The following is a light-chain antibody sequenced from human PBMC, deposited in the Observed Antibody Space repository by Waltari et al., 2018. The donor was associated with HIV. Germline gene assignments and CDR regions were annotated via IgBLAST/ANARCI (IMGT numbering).Light chain of an antibody. CDR2: DVT. J-gene: IGLJ2*01. V-gene: IGLV2-11*01. CDR1: TSDVGAYDY. Sequence: QSALTQPRSVSGSPGQSVTFSCTGTTSDVGAYDYVSWYQQHPCKAPKLIIYDVTKRPAGGPDRFAGSKSGNTASLTISGLQAEDEADYYCCLYAGNLFGGGPKLTGL. CDR3: CLYAGNL.